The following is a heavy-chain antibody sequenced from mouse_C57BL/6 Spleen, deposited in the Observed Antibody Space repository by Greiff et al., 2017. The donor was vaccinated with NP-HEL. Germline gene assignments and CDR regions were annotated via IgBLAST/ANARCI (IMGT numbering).Heavy chain of an antibody. V-gene: IGHV1-50*01. J-gene: IGHJ4*01. CDR3: AKEALRRDAMDY. Sequence: VQLQQPGAELVKPGASVKLSCKASGYTFTSYWMQWVKQRPGQGLEWIGEIDPSDSYTNYNQKFKGKATLTVDTSSSTAYMQLSSLTSEDSAVYYCAKEALRRDAMDYWGQGTSVTVSS. CDR2: IDPSDSYT. D-gene: IGHD2-12*01. CDR1: GYTFTSYW.